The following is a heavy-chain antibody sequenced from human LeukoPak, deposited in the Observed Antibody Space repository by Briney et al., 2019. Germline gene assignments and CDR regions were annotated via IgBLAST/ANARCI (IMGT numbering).Heavy chain of an antibody. Sequence: SETLSLTCDVHGGSFRGYSWNWIRQPPGKGLEWIGEINHSGRAKYNPSLKSRVTISLETSNNAFSLKVSSVTAADTAVYYCARDFYVSGWYYFDYWGQGTLVTVSS. CDR2: INHSGRA. CDR1: GGSFRGYS. V-gene: IGHV4-34*01. D-gene: IGHD6-19*01. CDR3: ARDFYVSGWYYFDY. J-gene: IGHJ4*02.